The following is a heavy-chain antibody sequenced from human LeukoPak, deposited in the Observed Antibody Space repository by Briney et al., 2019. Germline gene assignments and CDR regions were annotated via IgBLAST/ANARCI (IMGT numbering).Heavy chain of an antibody. CDR2: IKTNTGNP. CDR1: GHTFTKYA. J-gene: IGHJ5*02. Sequence: ASVKVSCKASGHTFTKYAVNWVRQAPGQGLEWMGWIKTNTGNPTYAQGFTGRFVFSLDTSVTTAYLQISSLRAEDTAVYYCARVIKYSFSVGCFDPWGQGTQVTVSS. D-gene: IGHD1-26*01. V-gene: IGHV7-4-1*02. CDR3: ARVIKYSFSVGCFDP.